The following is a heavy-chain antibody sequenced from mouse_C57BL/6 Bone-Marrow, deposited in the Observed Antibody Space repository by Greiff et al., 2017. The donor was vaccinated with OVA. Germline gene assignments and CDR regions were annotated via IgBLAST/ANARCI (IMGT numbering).Heavy chain of an antibody. CDR1: GYTFTDYY. J-gene: IGHJ1*03. Sequence: EVQLQQSGPVLVKPGASVKMSCKASGYTFTDYYMNWVQQSHGKSLEWIGAINPYNGGTSYNQKFKGKATLTVDKSSSTAYMELNSRTSEDSAVYYCARAAYYYGSSYWYFDGWGTGTTVTVSS. CDR3: ARAAYYYGSSYWYFDG. V-gene: IGHV1-19*01. CDR2: INPYNGGT. D-gene: IGHD1-1*01.